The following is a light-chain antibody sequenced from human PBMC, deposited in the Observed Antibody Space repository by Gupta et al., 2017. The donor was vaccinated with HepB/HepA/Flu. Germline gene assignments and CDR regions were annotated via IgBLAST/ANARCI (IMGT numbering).Light chain of an antibody. CDR2: DVS. V-gene: IGLV2-14*03. CDR3: STYTSTSYG. J-gene: IGLJ1*01. CDR1: SSDVGGYNY. Sequence: QSALTQPASVSGSPGQSITISCTGTSSDVGGYNYVSWYQQYPGKAPNLMIYDVSNRPSGVSNRFSGSKSGTTASLTISGLQAEDEDYYYCSTYTSTSYGFGSGTKVTGL.